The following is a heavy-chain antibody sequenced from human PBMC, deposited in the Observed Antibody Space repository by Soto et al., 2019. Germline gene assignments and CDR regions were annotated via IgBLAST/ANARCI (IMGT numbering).Heavy chain of an antibody. J-gene: IGHJ3*02. CDR1: GGTFSSYT. CDR3: AIDGLCGSYFDAFAI. CDR2: IIPILGIA. Sequence: QVQLVKSGAEVKKPGSSVKVSCKASGGTFSSYTISWVRQAPGQGLEWMGRIIPILGIANYAQKFQGRGTITADKSTSTAYMERSSLRSEDTAVYYCAIDGLCGSYFDAFAIWGQGTMVTVSS. D-gene: IGHD1-26*01. V-gene: IGHV1-69*08.